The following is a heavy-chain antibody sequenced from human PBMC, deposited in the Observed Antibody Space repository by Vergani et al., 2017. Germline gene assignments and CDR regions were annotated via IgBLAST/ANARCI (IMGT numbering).Heavy chain of an antibody. CDR3: TTEVAAESTTFAVVVR. CDR2: ISHDGNKK. V-gene: IGHV3-30*03. Sequence: QVQLVESGGSVVQPGRSLRLSCAASGFTFSNYGLHWVRQAPGQGLEWVAVISHDGNKKYYVDSVKGRFTISRDNSKNTLYLQMNTLKTEDTATYYCTTEVAAESTTFAVVVRWGQGTLVAVSS. J-gene: IGHJ4*02. D-gene: IGHD3-3*01. CDR1: GFTFSNYG.